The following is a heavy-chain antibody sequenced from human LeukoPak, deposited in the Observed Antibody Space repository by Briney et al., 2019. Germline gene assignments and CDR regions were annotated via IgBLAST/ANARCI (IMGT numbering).Heavy chain of an antibody. CDR2: SIPIFSTA. D-gene: IGHD1-26*01. Sequence: SVNVSFNSSGGTFSIYAISWVRQPPAPGHEWMGGSIPIFSTANYAQKFQGRVTITSDESTSTAYIELSSLRSEVTAVYYCARTKSTVQPLVGWGQGTLVTVSS. J-gene: IGHJ1*01. CDR1: GGTFSIYA. V-gene: IGHV1-69*13. CDR3: ARTKSTVQPLVG.